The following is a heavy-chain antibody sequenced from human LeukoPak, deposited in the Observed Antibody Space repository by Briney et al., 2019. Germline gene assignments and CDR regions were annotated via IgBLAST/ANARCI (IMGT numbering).Heavy chain of an antibody. CDR3: ARVSLERQLWLPFDY. CDR2: ISYDGSLK. Sequence: GGSLRLSCAASGFTFNLYSMNWVRQAPGKGLEWVTAISYDGSLKYYADSVRDRFTISRDNSKNTLYLQMNSLRTDDTAVYYCARVSLERQLWLPFDYWGQGTLVTVSS. CDR1: GFTFNLYS. D-gene: IGHD5-18*01. J-gene: IGHJ4*02. V-gene: IGHV3-30*03.